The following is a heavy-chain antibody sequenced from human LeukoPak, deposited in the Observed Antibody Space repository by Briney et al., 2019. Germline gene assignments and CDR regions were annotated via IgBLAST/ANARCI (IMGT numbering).Heavy chain of an antibody. CDR1: GYTFTGYY. CDR3: ARAGPAAGTPFGDY. CDR2: INPNSGGT. V-gene: IGHV1-2*02. Sequence: GASVKVSCKASGYTFTGYYMHWVRQAPGQGLEWMGWINPNSGGTNYAQKFQGRVTMTRDTSISTAHMELSRLRSDDTAVYYCARAGPAAGTPFGDYWGQGTLVTVSS. D-gene: IGHD6-13*01. J-gene: IGHJ4*02.